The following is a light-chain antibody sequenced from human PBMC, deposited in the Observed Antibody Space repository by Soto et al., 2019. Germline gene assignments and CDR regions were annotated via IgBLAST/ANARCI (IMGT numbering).Light chain of an antibody. J-gene: IGKJ1*01. V-gene: IGKV3-15*01. CDR1: QSVSSN. CDR3: HQKNNWPQP. Sequence: EMVMTQSPATLSVSPGERATLSCRASQSVSSNLAWYQQKPGQAPRLLIYGASTRATGIPARFGGSGSGTDFTLTITGRQSEIFAFYYFHQKNNWPQPFAQGTKGKTN. CDR2: GAS.